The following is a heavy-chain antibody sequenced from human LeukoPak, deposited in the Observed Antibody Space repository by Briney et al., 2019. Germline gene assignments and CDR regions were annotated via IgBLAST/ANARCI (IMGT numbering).Heavy chain of an antibody. V-gene: IGHV3-7*04. D-gene: IGHD5-18*01. CDR3: ARDHHPFTA. CDR1: GFTFSIYW. J-gene: IGHJ4*02. Sequence: RGSLRLSCAASGFTFSIYWMSWVRQAPGKGLEWVANIKQDGSEKNYVDSVRGRFTISRDNAKNSLYLQMNSLRAEDTAVYYCARDHHPFTAWGQGILVTVSS. CDR2: IKQDGSEK.